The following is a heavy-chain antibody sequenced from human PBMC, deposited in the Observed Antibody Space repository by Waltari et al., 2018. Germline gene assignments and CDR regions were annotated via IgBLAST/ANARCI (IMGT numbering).Heavy chain of an antibody. CDR3: VRALRMVQEESDY. J-gene: IGHJ4*02. V-gene: IGHV3-21*01. D-gene: IGHD3-10*01. Sequence: EVQLMESGGGVVKRGGPLSLSREAPGFTFTSYVMTWAGQAPGTGLEWVTSISSRRGYIYHADSVKGPVTISRDNTKNSLYLQMNILAAEDTSVYDCVRALRMVQEESDYWGQGTLVTVSS. CDR1: GFTFTSYV. CDR2: ISSRRGYI.